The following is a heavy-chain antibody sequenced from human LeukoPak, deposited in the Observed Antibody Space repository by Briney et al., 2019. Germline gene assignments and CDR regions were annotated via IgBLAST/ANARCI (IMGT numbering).Heavy chain of an antibody. D-gene: IGHD5-24*01. CDR3: VRDNAYTFDY. J-gene: IGHJ4*01. Sequence: GRSLRLSCAASGFTFSSYAMHWVRQAPGKGLEWMAVISYDGGNKYYADSVKGRFTISRDNSKNTLDLQMNSLRAEDTAVYYCVRDNAYTFDYWGQGTLVTVSS. V-gene: IGHV3-30-3*01. CDR1: GFTFSSYA. CDR2: ISYDGGNK.